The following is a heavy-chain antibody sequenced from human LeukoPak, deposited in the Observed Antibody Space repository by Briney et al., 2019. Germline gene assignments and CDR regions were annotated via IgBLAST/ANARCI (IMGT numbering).Heavy chain of an antibody. CDR2: INPNSGGT. J-gene: IGHJ5*02. CDR3: AKEGGYCSSGTCYPWWFDP. CDR1: GYTFTGYY. V-gene: IGHV1-2*02. D-gene: IGHD2-15*01. Sequence: GASVKVSCKASGYTFTGYYVHWVRQAPGQGIAWMGWINPNSGGTNYAQKFQGRVTMTRDTSISTAYLELSRLRSDDTAVYYCAKEGGYCSSGTCYPWWFDPWGQGTLVTVSS.